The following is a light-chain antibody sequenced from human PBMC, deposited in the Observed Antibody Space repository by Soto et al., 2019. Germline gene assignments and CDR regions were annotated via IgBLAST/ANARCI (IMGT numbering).Light chain of an antibody. Sequence: DIQMTQSPSSLSASVGDRVTITCQASQDISNYLNWYQQKPGKAPKLLIYDASNLETGVPSRFSGSGSGTDFTFNISSLQPEDIATYYCQQYDNLPRVTFGGGTKVEIK. CDR1: QDISNY. J-gene: IGKJ4*01. V-gene: IGKV1-33*01. CDR3: QQYDNLPRVT. CDR2: DAS.